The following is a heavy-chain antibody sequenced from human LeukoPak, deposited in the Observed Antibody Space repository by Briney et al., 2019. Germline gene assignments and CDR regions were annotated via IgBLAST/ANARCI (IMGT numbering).Heavy chain of an antibody. CDR1: GGSISSSNW. V-gene: IGHV4-4*02. CDR2: IYHSGST. D-gene: IGHD6-13*01. J-gene: IGHJ5*02. CDR3: ASRGGIAAAAVDP. Sequence: SETLSLTCAVSGGSISSSNWWSWVRQPPGKGLEWIGEIYHSGSTNYNPSLKSRVTISVDKSKNQFSLKLSSVTAADTAVYYCASRGGIAAAAVDPWGQGTLVTVSS.